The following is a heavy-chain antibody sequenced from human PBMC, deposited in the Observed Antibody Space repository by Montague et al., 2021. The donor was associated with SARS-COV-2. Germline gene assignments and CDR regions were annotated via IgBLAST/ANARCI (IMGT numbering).Heavy chain of an antibody. V-gene: IGHV4-39*01. CDR2: FIYGGFT. CDR1: GFSITSSLYH. CDR3: ARRRNPDY. D-gene: IGHD1-14*01. J-gene: IGHJ4*01. Sequence: SETLSLTCTVSGFSITSSLYHWVWIRQPPGKGLEWIGCFIYGGFTYYNPSLRSRVTISADTSKNQLSLRLTSVTAADTAVYYCARRRNPDYWGHGTLVTVSS.